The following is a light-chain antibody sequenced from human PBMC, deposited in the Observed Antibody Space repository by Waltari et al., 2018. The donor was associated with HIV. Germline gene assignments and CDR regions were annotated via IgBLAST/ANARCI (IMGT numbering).Light chain of an antibody. CDR3: QQYESTPGK. Sequence: IVFTPSPGIMSLSPGERAPLPCRARPSVSNTYLAWSQQKPGQAPRSLIYDGSIRSTSSTEGCSGSGSGTGVTLTISRGEHEDDAGEYCQQYESTPGKFGQGTKVEIK. CDR2: DGS. J-gene: IGKJ1*01. V-gene: IGKV3-20*01. CDR1: PSVSNTY.